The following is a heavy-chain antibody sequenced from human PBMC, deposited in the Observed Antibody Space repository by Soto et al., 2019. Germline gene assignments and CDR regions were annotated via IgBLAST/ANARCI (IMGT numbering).Heavy chain of an antibody. D-gene: IGHD3-3*01. J-gene: IGHJ5*02. CDR3: ARDNSEELRFLEWLLFPGWFDP. CDR1: GGSISSYY. CDR2: IYYSGST. V-gene: IGHV4-59*01. Sequence: QVQLQESGPGLVKPSETLSLTCTVSGGSISSYYWSWIRQPPGKGLEWIGYIYYSGSTNYNPSLKSRVTISVDTSKTQFSLKLSSVTAADTAVYYGARDNSEELRFLEWLLFPGWFDPWGQGTLVTVSS.